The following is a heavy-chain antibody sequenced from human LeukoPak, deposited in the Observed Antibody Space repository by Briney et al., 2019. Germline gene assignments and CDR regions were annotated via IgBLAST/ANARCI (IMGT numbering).Heavy chain of an antibody. CDR3: ARDILPFDY. Sequence: KSSETLSLTCTVSGGSISSSSYYWGWIRQPPGKGLEWIGSIYYSGSTYYNPSLKSRVTISVDTSKNQFSLKLSSVTAADTAVYYCARDILPFDYWGQGTLVTVSS. J-gene: IGHJ4*02. CDR2: IYYSGST. CDR1: GGSISSSSYY. V-gene: IGHV4-39*07.